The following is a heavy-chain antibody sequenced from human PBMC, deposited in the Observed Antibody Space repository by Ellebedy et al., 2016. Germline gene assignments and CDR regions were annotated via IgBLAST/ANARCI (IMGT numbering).Heavy chain of an antibody. CDR2: ISSSSSYI. CDR3: AKGSQIGKWLQLFH. CDR1: GFTFSSYS. V-gene: IGHV3-21*04. Sequence: GGSLRLXXAASGFTFSSYSMNWVRQAPGKGLEWVSSISSSSSYIYYADSVKGRFTISRDNAKNSLYLQMNSLRAEDTAVYYCAKGSQIGKWLQLFHWGQGTLVTVSS. D-gene: IGHD5-24*01. J-gene: IGHJ4*02.